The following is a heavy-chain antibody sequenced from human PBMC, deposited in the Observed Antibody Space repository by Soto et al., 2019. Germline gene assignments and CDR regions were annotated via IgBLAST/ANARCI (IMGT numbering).Heavy chain of an antibody. Sequence: ASVKVSCKASGYTFTRYGISWVRQAPGQGLEWMGWISAYNGNTNYAQKLQGRVTMTTDTSTSTAYMELRSLRSDDTAVYYCARDRGSDSSSWYWFDPWGQGTLVTVSS. J-gene: IGHJ5*02. CDR1: GYTFTRYG. CDR3: ARDRGSDSSSWYWFDP. CDR2: ISAYNGNT. V-gene: IGHV1-18*01. D-gene: IGHD6-13*01.